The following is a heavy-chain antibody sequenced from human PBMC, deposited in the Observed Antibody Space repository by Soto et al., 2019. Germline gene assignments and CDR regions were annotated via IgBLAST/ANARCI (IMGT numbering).Heavy chain of an antibody. CDR2: VSGSGGST. D-gene: IGHD1-20*01. J-gene: IGHJ4*02. V-gene: IGHV3-23*01. Sequence: GGSLRLSCAASGFTFSSYAMSWVRQAPGKGLEWISAVSGSGGSTYYADSVKGRFTISRDNSKDTLYLQMNNLRAEDTAVYYCAKPPDYNWNDYWGQGTLGTVS. CDR1: GFTFSSYA. CDR3: AKPPDYNWNDY.